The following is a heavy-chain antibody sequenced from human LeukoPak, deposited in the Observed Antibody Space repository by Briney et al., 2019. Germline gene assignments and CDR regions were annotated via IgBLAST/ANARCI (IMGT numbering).Heavy chain of an antibody. CDR2: ISYDGTNE. J-gene: IGHJ4*02. Sequence: PGRSLRLSCAASGFTFSTYTMHWVRQAPGKGLEWVAFISYDGTNEYYADSVKGRFTISRDNSKNTLYLQMNSLRAEDTAVYYCARERNDYADYWGQGTLVTVSS. CDR3: ARERNDYADY. D-gene: IGHD4-17*01. V-gene: IGHV3-30*04. CDR1: GFTFSTYT.